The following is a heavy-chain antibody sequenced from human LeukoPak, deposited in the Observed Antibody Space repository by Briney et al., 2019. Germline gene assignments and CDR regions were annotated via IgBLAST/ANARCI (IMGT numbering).Heavy chain of an antibody. CDR3: ARSPYSDKAWYFDY. Sequence: GGSLRLSCAVSGFTFSGFWMSWSRQAPGKGLEWVASINSDGSEGYYADVVKGRFTISRDNAKNSLYLQINSLRAEDTAVYYCARSPYSDKAWYFDYWGQGTLVTVSS. J-gene: IGHJ4*02. D-gene: IGHD6-13*01. CDR2: INSDGSEG. V-gene: IGHV3-7*03. CDR1: GFTFSGFW.